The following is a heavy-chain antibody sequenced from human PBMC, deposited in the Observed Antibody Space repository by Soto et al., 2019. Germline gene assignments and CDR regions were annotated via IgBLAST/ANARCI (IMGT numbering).Heavy chain of an antibody. Sequence: EVQLVESGGGLVQPGGSLRLSCAASGFTFSSYDMHWVRQATGKGLEWVSAIGTAGDTYYPGSVKGRFTISRENAKNSLYLQMNSLRAGDTAVYYCARGYCSSTSCYNYYYYGMDVWGQGTTVTVSS. D-gene: IGHD2-2*02. J-gene: IGHJ6*02. CDR2: IGTAGDT. CDR3: ARGYCSSTSCYNYYYYGMDV. CDR1: GFTFSSYD. V-gene: IGHV3-13*01.